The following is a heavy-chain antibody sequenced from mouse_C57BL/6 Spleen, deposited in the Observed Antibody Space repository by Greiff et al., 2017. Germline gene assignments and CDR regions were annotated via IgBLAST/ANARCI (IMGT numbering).Heavy chain of an antibody. CDR3: ARDHYGYDEGTWFAY. Sequence: VQLKESGPGLVKPSQSLSLTCSVTGYSITSGYYWNWIRQFPGNKLEWMGYISYDGSNNYNPSLKNRISITRDTSKNQFFLKLNSVTTEDTATYYCARDHYGYDEGTWFAYWGQGTLVTVSA. V-gene: IGHV3-6*01. CDR1: GYSITSGYY. CDR2: ISYDGSN. J-gene: IGHJ3*01. D-gene: IGHD2-2*01.